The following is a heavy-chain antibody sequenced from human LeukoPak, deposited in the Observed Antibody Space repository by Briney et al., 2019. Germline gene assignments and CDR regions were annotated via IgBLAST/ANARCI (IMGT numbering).Heavy chain of an antibody. Sequence: PGGSLRLSCAASGFTFSSYEMNWVRQAPGKGLEWVSYISSSGSTIYYADSVKGRFTISRDNANNSLYLQMNSLRAEDTAVYYCARGGGGLLWFGEFNSWGQGTLVTVSS. CDR3: ARGGGGLLWFGEFNS. D-gene: IGHD3-10*01. CDR1: GFTFSSYE. CDR2: ISSSGSTI. J-gene: IGHJ4*02. V-gene: IGHV3-48*03.